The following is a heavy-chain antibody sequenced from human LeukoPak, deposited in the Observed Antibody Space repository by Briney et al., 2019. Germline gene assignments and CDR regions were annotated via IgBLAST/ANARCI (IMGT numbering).Heavy chain of an antibody. CDR1: GFTFGDYV. CDR2: IRSKIYGGTT. J-gene: IGHJ4*02. D-gene: IGHD3-16*01. CDR3: SRSLVRLGSLYYFDQ. Sequence: GGSLRLSCAASGFTFGDYVMSWVRQAPGKGLEWVGIIRSKIYGGTTDYAASVKGRITISRDDSKSIAYLQMNSLKTDDTAVYFCSRSLVRLGSLYYFDQWGQGTLVTVSS. V-gene: IGHV3-49*04.